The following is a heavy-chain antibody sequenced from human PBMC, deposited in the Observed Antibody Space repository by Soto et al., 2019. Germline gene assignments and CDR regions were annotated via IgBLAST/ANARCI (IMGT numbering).Heavy chain of an antibody. Sequence: ASVKVSCKASGYTFTSYDINWVGQATGEGLEWMGWMNPNSGNTGYAQKFQGRVTMTRNTSISTAYMELSSLRSEDTAVYYCARGMVRGVKYDAFDLWGQGTMVTVSS. J-gene: IGHJ3*01. CDR1: GYTFTSYD. CDR2: MNPNSGNT. D-gene: IGHD3-10*01. CDR3: ARGMVRGVKYDAFDL. V-gene: IGHV1-8*01.